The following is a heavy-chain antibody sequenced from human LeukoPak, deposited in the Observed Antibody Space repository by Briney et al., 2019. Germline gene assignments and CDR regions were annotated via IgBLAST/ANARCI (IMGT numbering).Heavy chain of an antibody. CDR3: ARSPRSPYYYYGMDV. Sequence: GASVKVSCKASGYTFTSYGISWVRQAPGQGLEWLGWISAYNGNTNYAQKLQGRVTMTTDTSTSTAYMELRSLRSDDTAVYYCARSPRSPYYYYGMDVWGQGTTVTVSS. CDR1: GYTFTSYG. CDR2: ISAYNGNT. J-gene: IGHJ6*02. V-gene: IGHV1-18*01.